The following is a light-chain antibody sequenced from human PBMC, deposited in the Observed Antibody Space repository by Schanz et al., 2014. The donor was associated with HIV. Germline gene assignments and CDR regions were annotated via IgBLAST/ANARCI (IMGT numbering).Light chain of an antibody. Sequence: QSVLTQPPSVSAAPGQRVTISCSGSASNIGHNYVSWFQQFPGTTPKLLIYVTHQRPSGIPDRFTGSKTGTTATLGITGLQAGDEAEYYCGTWDSSLGAAGVFGTGTKLTVL. CDR2: VTH. CDR3: GTWDSSLGAAGV. V-gene: IGLV1-51*01. CDR1: ASNIGHNY. J-gene: IGLJ1*01.